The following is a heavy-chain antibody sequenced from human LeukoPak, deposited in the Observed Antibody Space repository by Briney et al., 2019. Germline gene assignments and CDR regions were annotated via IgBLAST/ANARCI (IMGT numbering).Heavy chain of an antibody. J-gene: IGHJ3*02. CDR1: GGSISTNY. Sequence: SETLSLTCTVSGGSISTNYWSWIRQPPGKGLEWIGYVYYSGSTNYKPSLKSRVTISVDTSKNQFSLKLTSVTAADTAVYYCARDRYSGYDWGHAFDIWGQGTMVTVSS. CDR3: ARDRYSGYDWGHAFDI. D-gene: IGHD5-12*01. CDR2: VYYSGST. V-gene: IGHV4-59*01.